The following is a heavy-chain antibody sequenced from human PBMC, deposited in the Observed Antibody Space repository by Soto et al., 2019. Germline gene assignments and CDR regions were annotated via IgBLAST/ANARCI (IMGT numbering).Heavy chain of an antibody. D-gene: IGHD3-10*01. CDR3: ARGITLARGVTQNNWFDP. Sequence: ASVKVSCKASGYTFTSYGISWVRQAPGQGLEWMGWISAYNGNTNYAQKLQGRVTMTTDTSTSTAYMELRSLRSDDTAVYYCARGITLARGVTQNNWFDPWGQGTLVTVSS. V-gene: IGHV1-18*04. J-gene: IGHJ5*02. CDR2: ISAYNGNT. CDR1: GYTFTSYG.